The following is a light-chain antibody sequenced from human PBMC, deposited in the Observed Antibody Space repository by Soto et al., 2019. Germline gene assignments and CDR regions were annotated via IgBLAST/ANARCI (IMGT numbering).Light chain of an antibody. CDR3: QQYNTWPRT. CDR1: QGLTTK. V-gene: IGKV3-15*01. CDR2: GAS. Sequence: EIVMTQPPATLSVSPGEGATLSCRASQGLTTKLAWYQQKPGQAPRLLIYGASTRATGIPARFSGSGSGTEFTLTISSLQYEDFAVYYCQQYNTWPRTFGQGTKVDIK. J-gene: IGKJ1*01.